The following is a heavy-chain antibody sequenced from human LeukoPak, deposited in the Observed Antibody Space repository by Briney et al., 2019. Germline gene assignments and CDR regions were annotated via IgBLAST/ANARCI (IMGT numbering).Heavy chain of an antibody. CDR3: ARAGYSSGWYFDDAFDI. V-gene: IGHV1-46*01. CDR1: GYTLTELS. CDR2: INPSGGST. J-gene: IGHJ3*02. Sequence: ASVKVSCKVSGYTLTELSMHWVRQAPGQGLEWMGIINPSGGSTSYAQKFQGRVTMTRDTSTSTVYMELSSLRSEDTAVYYCARAGYSSGWYFDDAFDIWGQGTMVTVSS. D-gene: IGHD6-19*01.